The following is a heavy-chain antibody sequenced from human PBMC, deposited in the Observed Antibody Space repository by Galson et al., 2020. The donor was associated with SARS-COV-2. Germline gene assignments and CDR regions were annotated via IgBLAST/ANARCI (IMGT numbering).Heavy chain of an antibody. CDR2: IKSSGGDT. D-gene: IGHD1-26*01. CDR3: VLLGTRFLGESHLDS. V-gene: IGHV3-64D*06. Sequence: PGGSLRLSCLASGFTFSNYAMFWVRQAPGKGLEYVSVIKSSGGDTYYAESVKGRFVISRDNSRDTLFLQMNTLRAEDTAVYYCVLLGTRFLGESHLDSWGQGTRVTVSS. J-gene: IGHJ4*02. CDR1: GFTFSNYA.